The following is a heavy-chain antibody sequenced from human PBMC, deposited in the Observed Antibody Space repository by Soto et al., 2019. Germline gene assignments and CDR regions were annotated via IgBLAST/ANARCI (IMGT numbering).Heavy chain of an antibody. J-gene: IGHJ3*02. Sequence: EVQLLESGGGLVQPGGSLRLSCAASGFTFSSYVMSWVRQAPGKGLEWVSAISGSGGSTYYADSVKGRFTISRDNSKNTLYLQMNSLRAEDTAVYYCAKDRKSISRAFDIWGQGTMVTVSS. CDR3: AKDRKSISRAFDI. V-gene: IGHV3-23*01. CDR2: ISGSGGST. CDR1: GFTFSSYV. D-gene: IGHD3-3*01.